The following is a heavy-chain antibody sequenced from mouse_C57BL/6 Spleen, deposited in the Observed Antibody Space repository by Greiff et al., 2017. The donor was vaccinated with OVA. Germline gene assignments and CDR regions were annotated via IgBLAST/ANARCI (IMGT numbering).Heavy chain of an antibody. Sequence: VKLMESGAELAKPGASVKLSCKASGYTFTSYWMHWVKQRPGQGLEWIGYINPSSGYTKYNQKFKDKATLTAYKSSSTAYMQLSSLTYEDSAVYDCARGWDGDYWGQGTTLTVSS. V-gene: IGHV1-7*01. J-gene: IGHJ2*01. CDR1: GYTFTSYW. CDR2: INPSSGYT. CDR3: ARGWDGDY. D-gene: IGHD4-1*01.